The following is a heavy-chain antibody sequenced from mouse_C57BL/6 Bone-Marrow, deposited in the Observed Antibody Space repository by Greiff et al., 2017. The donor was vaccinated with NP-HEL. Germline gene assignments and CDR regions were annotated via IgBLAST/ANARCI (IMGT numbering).Heavy chain of an antibody. CDR3: ARRGYYAMDY. Sequence: EVKLVESGGDLVKPGGSLKLSCAASGFTFSSYGMSWVRQTPDKRLEWVATISSGGSYTYYPDSVKGRFTISRDNAKNTLYRPMSSLKSEDTAMYYCARRGYYAMDYWGQGTSVTVSS. J-gene: IGHJ4*01. CDR1: GFTFSSYG. CDR2: ISSGGSYT. V-gene: IGHV5-6*02.